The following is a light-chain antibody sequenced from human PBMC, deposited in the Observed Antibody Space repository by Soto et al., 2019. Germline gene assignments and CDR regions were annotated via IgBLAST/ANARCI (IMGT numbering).Light chain of an antibody. CDR3: QQRSNWPPGIT. CDR1: QSVFSS. Sequence: EIVMTQSPATLSVSPGERVTLSCRASQSVFSSLAWYQQKPGQAPRLLIYGAATRATGIPARFSGSGSGTDFTLTISSLQSEDFAVYYCQQRSNWPPGITFGQGTRLDIK. J-gene: IGKJ5*01. CDR2: GAA. V-gene: IGKV3-15*01.